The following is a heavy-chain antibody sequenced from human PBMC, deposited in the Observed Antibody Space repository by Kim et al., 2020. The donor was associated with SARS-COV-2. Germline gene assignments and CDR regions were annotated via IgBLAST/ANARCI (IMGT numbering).Heavy chain of an antibody. CDR1: GYSFTSYW. D-gene: IGHD2-2*02. CDR2: IDPSDSYT. Sequence: GESLKISCKGSGYSFTSYWISWVRQMPGKGLEWMGRIDPSDSYTNYSPSFQGHVTISADKSISTAYLQWSSLKASDTAMYYCARQVVPAAIRLYYYYGMDVWGQGTTVTVSS. CDR3: ARQVVPAAIRLYYYYGMDV. J-gene: IGHJ6*02. V-gene: IGHV5-10-1*01.